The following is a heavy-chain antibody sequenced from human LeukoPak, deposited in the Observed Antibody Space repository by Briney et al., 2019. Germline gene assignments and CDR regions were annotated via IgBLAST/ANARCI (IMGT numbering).Heavy chain of an antibody. CDR2: INPSGGST. CDR3: ARGGSYSEFDY. CDR1: GYTFISYY. J-gene: IGHJ4*02. D-gene: IGHD1-26*01. Sequence: GASVKVSCKTSGYTFISYYMHWVRQAPGQGLERMGIINPSGGSTTYAQKFQGRVTVTRDTSTSTVYMELSRLRSEDTAVYYCARGGSYSEFDYWGQGTLVTVSS. V-gene: IGHV1-46*01.